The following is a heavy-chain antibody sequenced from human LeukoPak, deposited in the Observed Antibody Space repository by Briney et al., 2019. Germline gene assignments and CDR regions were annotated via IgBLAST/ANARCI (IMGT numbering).Heavy chain of an antibody. Sequence: GGSLRLSCAASGFTFSSYAMSWVRQAPGKGLEWVSAISGSGGSTYYADSVKGRFTISRDNSKNTLYLQMNSLRAEDTAVYYCAKEVGQQLAPRDYFDHWGQGTLVTVSS. V-gene: IGHV3-23*01. D-gene: IGHD6-13*01. J-gene: IGHJ4*02. CDR3: AKEVGQQLAPRDYFDH. CDR2: ISGSGGST. CDR1: GFTFSSYA.